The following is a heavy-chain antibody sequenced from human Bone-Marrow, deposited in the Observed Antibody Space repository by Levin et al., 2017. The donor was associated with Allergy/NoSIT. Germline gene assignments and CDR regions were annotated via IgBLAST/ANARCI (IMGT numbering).Heavy chain of an antibody. J-gene: IGHJ5*02. CDR2: ISGSGGST. V-gene: IGHV3-23*01. D-gene: IGHD2-15*01. Sequence: GGSLRLSCAASGFTFSSYAMSWVRQAPGKGLEWVSAISGSGGSTYYADSVKGRFTISRDNSKNTLYLQMNSLRAEDTAVYYCAKDPVVVVAATESDWFDPWGQGTLVTVSS. CDR3: AKDPVVVVAATESDWFDP. CDR1: GFTFSSYA.